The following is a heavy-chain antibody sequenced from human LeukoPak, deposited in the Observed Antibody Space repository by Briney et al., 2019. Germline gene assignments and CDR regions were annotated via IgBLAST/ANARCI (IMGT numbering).Heavy chain of an antibody. CDR2: IYPGDSDT. CDR1: GYSFNTYW. J-gene: IGHJ3*02. V-gene: IGHV5-51*01. D-gene: IGHD7-27*01. Sequence: GESLKISCKGSGYSFNTYWIGWVRQMPGKGLEWMGIIYPGDSDTKYSPSFQGQVTISADKSISTAYLQWSSLKASGTAMYYCARPQDFGLTGMNAFDIWGQGTSHRLF. CDR3: ARPQDFGLTGMNAFDI.